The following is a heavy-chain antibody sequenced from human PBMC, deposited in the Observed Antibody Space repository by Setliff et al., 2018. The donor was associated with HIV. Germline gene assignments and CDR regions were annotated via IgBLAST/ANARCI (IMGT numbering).Heavy chain of an antibody. V-gene: IGHV3-72*01. D-gene: IGHD5-12*01. Sequence: GGSLRLSCAASGFTFSDHYMDWVRQAPGKGLEWVGRTTNKADSYNTNYAASVKGRFTIARDDSKKSLYLQMNSLKIEDTAVYYCAIASSGHSGSYLDYWGQGTLVTVSS. J-gene: IGHJ4*02. CDR3: AIASSGHSGSYLDY. CDR1: GFTFSDHY. CDR2: TTNKADSYNT.